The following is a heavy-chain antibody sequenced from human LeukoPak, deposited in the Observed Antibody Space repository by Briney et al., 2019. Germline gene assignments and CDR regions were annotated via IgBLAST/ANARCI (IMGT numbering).Heavy chain of an antibody. D-gene: IGHD3-16*02. CDR2: IRSRAYGGTT. Sequence: GGSLRLSCTASGFTFGDYAMSWVRQAPGKGLEWVGFIRSRAYGGTTEYAASVKGRFTISRDDSKSIAYLQMNSLKTEDTAVYYCTRTRTKKNSSSLPLTFGGVIVHFAYWGQGSLVSVSS. CDR1: GFTFGDYA. J-gene: IGHJ4*02. CDR3: TRTRTKKNSSSLPLTFGGVIVHFAY. V-gene: IGHV3-49*04.